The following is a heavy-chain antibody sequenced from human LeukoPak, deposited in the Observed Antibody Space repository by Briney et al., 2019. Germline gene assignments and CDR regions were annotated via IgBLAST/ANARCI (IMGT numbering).Heavy chain of an antibody. V-gene: IGHV1-8*02. D-gene: IGHD1-26*01. J-gene: IGHJ3*02. CDR1: GYTFTGYY. CDR2: MNPNSGNT. Sequence: ASVKVSCKASGYTFTGYYMHWVRQAPGQGLEWMGWMNPNSGNTGYAQKFQGRVTMTRNTSISTAYMELSSLRSEDTAVYYCATARGGSYSGAFDIWGQGTMVTVSS. CDR3: ATARGGSYSGAFDI.